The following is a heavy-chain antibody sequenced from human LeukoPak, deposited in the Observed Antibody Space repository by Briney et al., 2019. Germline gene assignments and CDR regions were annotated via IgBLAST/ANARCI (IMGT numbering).Heavy chain of an antibody. D-gene: IGHD6-19*01. Sequence: PGGSLRLSCAASEFTFSSYWMHWVRQAPGKGLEWVSTYSVSDGSTYYADSVKGRFTISRDNSKNTLYLQMNTLRAEDTAIYYCAEVGDSNVWYYIDYWGQGTLVTVSS. V-gene: IGHV3-23*01. CDR2: YSVSDGST. CDR3: AEVGDSNVWYYIDY. CDR1: EFTFSSYW. J-gene: IGHJ4*02.